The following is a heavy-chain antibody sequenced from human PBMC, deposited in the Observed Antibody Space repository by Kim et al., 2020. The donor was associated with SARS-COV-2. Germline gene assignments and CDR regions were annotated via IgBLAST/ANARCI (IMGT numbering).Heavy chain of an antibody. Sequence: TGYAQKFQGRVTMTRNTCISTAYMELSSLRSEDTAVYYCARSRGRYYFDYWGQGTLVTVSS. CDR3: ARSRGRYYFDY. CDR2: T. D-gene: IGHD3-16*01. V-gene: IGHV1-8*01. J-gene: IGHJ4*02.